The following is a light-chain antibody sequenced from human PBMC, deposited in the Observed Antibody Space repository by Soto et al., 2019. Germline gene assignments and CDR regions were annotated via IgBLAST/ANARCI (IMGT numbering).Light chain of an antibody. CDR1: SSNIGGNS. CDR3: GSWDTSLSVFYL. J-gene: IGLJ1*01. CDR2: DDN. Sequence: QSVMTQPPSVSAAPGQKVTISCSGSSSNIGGNSVSWYQQLPGTAPKLLIYDDNKRPSGIPDRFSGSKSGTSATLGITGFQTGDEADYYCGSWDTSLSVFYLFGTGTKLTVL. V-gene: IGLV1-51*01.